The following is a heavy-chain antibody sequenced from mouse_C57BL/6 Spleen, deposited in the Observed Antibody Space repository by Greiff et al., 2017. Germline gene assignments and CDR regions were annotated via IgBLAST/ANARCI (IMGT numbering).Heavy chain of an antibody. V-gene: IGHV1-82*01. CDR1: GYAFSSSW. J-gene: IGHJ4*01. D-gene: IGHD2-4*01. Sequence: QVQLQQSGPELVKPGASVKISCKASGYAFSSSWMNWVKQRPGKGLEWIGRIYPGDGDTNYNGKFKGKATLTADKSSSTAYMQLSSLTSEDSAVYFCARDLYYDYDVDAMDYWGQGTSVTVSS. CDR3: ARDLYYDYDVDAMDY. CDR2: IYPGDGDT.